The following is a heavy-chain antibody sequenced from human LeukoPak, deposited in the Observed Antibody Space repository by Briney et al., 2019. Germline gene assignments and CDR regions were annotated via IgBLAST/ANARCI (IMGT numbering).Heavy chain of an antibody. D-gene: IGHD3-10*01. V-gene: IGHV3-23*01. CDR3: AKDPVGGWFGDGNWFDP. Sequence: GGSLRLSCAASGFTFSSYAMSWVRQAPGKGLEWVSAISGSGGSTYYADSVKGRFTISRDNSKNALYLQMNSLRAEDTAVYYCAKDPVGGWFGDGNWFDPWGQGTLVTVSS. CDR1: GFTFSSYA. J-gene: IGHJ5*02. CDR2: ISGSGGST.